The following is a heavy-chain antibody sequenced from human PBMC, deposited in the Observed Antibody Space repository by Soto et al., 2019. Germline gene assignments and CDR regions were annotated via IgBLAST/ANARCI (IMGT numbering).Heavy chain of an antibody. V-gene: IGHV1-18*01. J-gene: IGHJ1*01. CDR1: GYTFSSYG. Sequence: ASVKVSCKASGYTFSSYGITWVRQAPGRGLEWMGWITPYFGTTKYAQKLQDRVTLTTDTSTSTVHMELTSLRSDDTAVYYCAGGPRASYCYDSSSHSFLFWGQGTSVTVSS. CDR2: ITPYFGTT. D-gene: IGHD3-22*01. CDR3: AGGPRASYCYDSSSHSFLF.